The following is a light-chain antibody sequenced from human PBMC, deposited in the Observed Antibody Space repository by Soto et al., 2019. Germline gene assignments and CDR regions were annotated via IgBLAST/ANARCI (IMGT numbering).Light chain of an antibody. J-gene: IGKJ4*01. CDR2: DAS. CDR3: QQRTNWPALT. CDR1: QSVGSY. Sequence: ETVLTQSPDTLALSPGERATLSCRASQSVGSYLTWYQQQPGQAPRLLNYDASNRATAVPARFSGSGSGTDFTLTISSLEPEDFAVYYCQQRTNWPALTFGGGTKVEIK. V-gene: IGKV3-11*01.